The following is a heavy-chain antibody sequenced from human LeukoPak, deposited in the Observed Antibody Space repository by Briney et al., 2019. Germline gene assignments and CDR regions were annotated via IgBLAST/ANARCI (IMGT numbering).Heavy chain of an antibody. CDR1: GGSISSGRNY. CDR3: ARDDYGGYWYFDL. CDR2: ISTSGTT. J-gene: IGHJ2*01. D-gene: IGHD4-23*01. V-gene: IGHV4-61*02. Sequence: PSQTLSLTCTVSGGSISSGRNYWSWIRQPAGKGLEWIGRISTSGTTNYNPSLKSRVTISVETSKNQFSLKLSSVTAADTAVYYCARDDYGGYWYFDLWGRGTLVTVSS.